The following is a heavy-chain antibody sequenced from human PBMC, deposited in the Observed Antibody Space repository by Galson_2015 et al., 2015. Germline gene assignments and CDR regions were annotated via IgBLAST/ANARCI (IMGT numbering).Heavy chain of an antibody. Sequence: SLRLSCAASGITFSSYPMSWVRQAPGKGLEWVSTISASGGRTFYADSVKGRFTFSRDNSKNTVFLQMNSLRAEDTAVYFCAKDYQLIDYWGQGTLVTVSS. J-gene: IGHJ4*02. V-gene: IGHV3-23*01. CDR1: GITFSSYP. CDR2: ISASGGRT. CDR3: AKDYQLIDY. D-gene: IGHD5-24*01.